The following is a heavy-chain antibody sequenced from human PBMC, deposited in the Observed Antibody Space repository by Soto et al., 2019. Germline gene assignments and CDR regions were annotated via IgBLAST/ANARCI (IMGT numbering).Heavy chain of an antibody. D-gene: IGHD5-12*01. CDR1: GFTFSSYA. J-gene: IGHJ6*02. V-gene: IGHV3-30-3*01. CDR2: ISYDGSNK. Sequence: GGSLRLSCAASGFTFSSYAMHWVRQAPGKGLEWVAVISYDGSNKYYADSVKGRFTISRDNSKNTLYLQMNSLRAEDTAVYYCARDRYGGYVRDYYYYYGMDVWGQGTTVTVSS. CDR3: ARDRYGGYVRDYYYYYGMDV.